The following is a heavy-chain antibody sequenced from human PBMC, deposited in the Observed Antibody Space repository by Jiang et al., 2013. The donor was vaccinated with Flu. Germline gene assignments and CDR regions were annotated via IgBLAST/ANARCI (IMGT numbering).Heavy chain of an antibody. CDR1: GDVFTRYW. CDR2: IHHPGDSHA. V-gene: IGHV5-51*01. D-gene: IGHD5-24*01. J-gene: IGHJ4*02. CDR3: ASGPRDGFNYRGPDY. Sequence: VQLVESGAEVKKPGESLKISCQVSGDVFTRYWVAWVRHMPGKGLEWMGVIHHPGDSHARYGPSFQGQVTISADNSISTAYLQWGSLQASDSAMYYCASGPRDGFNYRGPDYWGQGALVTVSS.